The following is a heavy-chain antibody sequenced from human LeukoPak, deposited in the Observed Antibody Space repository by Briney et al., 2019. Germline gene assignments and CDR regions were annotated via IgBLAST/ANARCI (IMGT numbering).Heavy chain of an antibody. Sequence: ASVKVSCKASGGTFSSYAISWVRQAPGQGLEWMGGIIPIIGTANYSQKMQGRVTITADESTSTAYMELSSLRSEDTAVYYCARVSVVPAAMGTWFDPWGQGTLVTVSS. J-gene: IGHJ5*02. D-gene: IGHD2-2*01. CDR2: IIPIIGTA. CDR3: ARVSVVPAAMGTWFDP. V-gene: IGHV1-69*13. CDR1: GGTFSSYA.